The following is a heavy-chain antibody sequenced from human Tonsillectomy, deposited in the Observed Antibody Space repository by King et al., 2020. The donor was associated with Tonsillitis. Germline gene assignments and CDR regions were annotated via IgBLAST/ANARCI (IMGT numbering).Heavy chain of an antibody. D-gene: IGHD2-15*01. J-gene: IGHJ6*02. CDR3: ARGYCSGGSCTSPAYYYGMEV. Sequence: QLQESGPGLVKPSETLSLTCTVSDGSISSSSYYWSWIRQPPGKGLEWIGSISYSGSTYYNPSLKSRVTISVDTSKNQFSLKLSSVTAADTAMYCCARGYCSGGSCTSPAYYYGMEVWGQGTTVTVSS. CDR2: ISYSGST. CDR1: DGSISSSSYY. V-gene: IGHV4-39*01.